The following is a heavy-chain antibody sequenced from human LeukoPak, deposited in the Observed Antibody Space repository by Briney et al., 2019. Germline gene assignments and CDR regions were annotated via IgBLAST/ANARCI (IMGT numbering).Heavy chain of an antibody. CDR2: ISYDGSNK. J-gene: IGHJ6*02. CDR1: GFTFSSYA. V-gene: IGHV3-30*04. CDR3: ARVDVVVPAALFMYYYYGMDV. Sequence: GRSLRLSRAASGFTFSSYAMHWVRQAPGKGLEWAAVISYDGSNKYYADSVKGRFTISRDNSKNTLYLQMNSLRAEDTAVYYCARVDVVVPAALFMYYYYGMDVWGQGTTVTVSS. D-gene: IGHD2-2*01.